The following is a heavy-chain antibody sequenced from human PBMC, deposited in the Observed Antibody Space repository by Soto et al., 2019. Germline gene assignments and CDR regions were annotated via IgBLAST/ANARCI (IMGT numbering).Heavy chain of an antibody. D-gene: IGHD3-3*01. CDR2: INHGGST. J-gene: IGHJ4*02. CDR3: ARGGTDYDFWSGYAIKNYFDY. Sequence: SETLSLTCAVYGGSFSGYYWSWIRQPPGKGLEWIGEINHGGSTNYNPSLKSRVTISVDTSKNQFSLKLSSVTAADTAVYYCARGGTDYDFWSGYAIKNYFDYWGQGTLVTVSS. CDR1: GGSFSGYY. V-gene: IGHV4-34*01.